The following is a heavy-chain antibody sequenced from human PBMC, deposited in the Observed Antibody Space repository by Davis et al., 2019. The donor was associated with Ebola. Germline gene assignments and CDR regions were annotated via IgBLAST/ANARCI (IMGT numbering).Heavy chain of an antibody. CDR1: GGSISSSSYY. J-gene: IGHJ4*02. V-gene: IGHV4-39*01. D-gene: IGHD6-6*01. CDR2: IYYSGST. CDR3: ARGFEYGSSFVDFGN. Sequence: PSETLSLTCTVSGGSISSSSYYWGWIRQPPGKGLEWIGSIYYSGSTYYNPSLKSRVTISVDTSKNQFSLKLSSVTAADTAVYYCARGFEYGSSFVDFGNWGQGTLVTVSS.